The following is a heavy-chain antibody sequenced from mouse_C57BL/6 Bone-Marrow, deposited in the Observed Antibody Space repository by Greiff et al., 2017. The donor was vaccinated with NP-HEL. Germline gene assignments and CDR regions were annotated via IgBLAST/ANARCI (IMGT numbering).Heavy chain of an antibody. D-gene: IGHD2-4*01. Sequence: EVKLLESGGGLVQPGGSLKLSCAASGFTFSDYGMAWVRQAPRKGPEWVAFISNLAYSIYYADTVTGRFPISRENAKNTLYLEMSSLRSEDTAMYYCARWDYDGYAMDYWGQGTSVTVSS. CDR1: GFTFSDYG. J-gene: IGHJ4*01. V-gene: IGHV5-15*01. CDR2: ISNLAYSI. CDR3: ARWDYDGYAMDY.